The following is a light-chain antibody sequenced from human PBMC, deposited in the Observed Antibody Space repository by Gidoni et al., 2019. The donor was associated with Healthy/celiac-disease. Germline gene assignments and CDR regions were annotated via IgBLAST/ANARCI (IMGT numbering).Light chain of an antibody. CDR1: QSVSSY. CDR2: DAS. Sequence: EIALTQSPATLSLSPGERATLSCRASQSVSSYLAWYQQKPGQAPRLLIYDASNRATGIPARFSGSGSGTDFTLTIRSLEPEDFAVYYCQQRSNWPPFTFGPGTKVDIK. V-gene: IGKV3-11*01. CDR3: QQRSNWPPFT. J-gene: IGKJ3*01.